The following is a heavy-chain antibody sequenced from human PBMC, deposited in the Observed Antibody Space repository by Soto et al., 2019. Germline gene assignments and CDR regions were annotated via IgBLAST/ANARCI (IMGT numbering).Heavy chain of an antibody. CDR3: ARDLIAVAGTREGY. D-gene: IGHD6-19*01. J-gene: IGHJ4*02. Sequence: ASVKVSCKASGYTFTGYYMHWVRQAPGQGLEWMGWINPNSGGTNYARKFQGRVTMTRDTSISTAYMELSRLRSDDTAVYYCARDLIAVAGTREGYWGQGTLVTVSS. CDR2: INPNSGGT. CDR1: GYTFTGYY. V-gene: IGHV1-2*02.